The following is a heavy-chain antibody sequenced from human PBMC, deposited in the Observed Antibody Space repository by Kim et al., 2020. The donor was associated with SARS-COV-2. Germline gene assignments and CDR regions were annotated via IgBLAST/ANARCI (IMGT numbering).Heavy chain of an antibody. J-gene: IGHJ5*02. CDR2: IYPGDSDT. V-gene: IGHV5-51*01. CDR3: ARLRRDYYDSSGYQNWFDP. D-gene: IGHD3-22*01. Sequence: GESLKISCKGSGYSFTSYWIGWVRQMPGKGLEWMGIIYPGDSDTRYSPSFQGQVTISADKSISTAYLQWSSLKASDTAMYYCARLRRDYYDSSGYQNWFDPWGQGTLVTVSS. CDR1: GYSFTSYW.